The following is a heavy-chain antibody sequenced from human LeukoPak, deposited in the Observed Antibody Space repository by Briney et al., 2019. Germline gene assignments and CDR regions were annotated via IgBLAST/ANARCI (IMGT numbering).Heavy chain of an antibody. Sequence: SETLSLTCTVSGGSISSGGYHCSWIRQHPGKGLEWIGYIYYSGSTYYNPSLKSRVTISVDTSKNQFSLKLSSVTAADTAVYYYARDIDYYYYMDVWGKGTTVTVSS. V-gene: IGHV4-31*03. D-gene: IGHD2-15*01. CDR3: ARDIDYYYYMDV. J-gene: IGHJ6*03. CDR1: GGSISSGGYH. CDR2: IYYSGST.